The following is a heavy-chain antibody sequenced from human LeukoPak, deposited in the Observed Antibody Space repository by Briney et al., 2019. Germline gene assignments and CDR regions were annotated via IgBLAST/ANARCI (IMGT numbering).Heavy chain of an antibody. CDR1: GYTFTSYY. CDR2: INPSGGST. J-gene: IGHJ4*02. Sequence: ASVKVSCKASGYTFTSYYMHWVRQAPGQGLEWMGIINPSGGSTSYAQKFQGRVTMTRDTSTSTVYMELSSLRSEDTAVYYCARGWDWGYCSGGSCYTNFDYWGQGTLVTVSS. V-gene: IGHV1-46*01. CDR3: ARGWDWGYCSGGSCYTNFDY. D-gene: IGHD2-15*01.